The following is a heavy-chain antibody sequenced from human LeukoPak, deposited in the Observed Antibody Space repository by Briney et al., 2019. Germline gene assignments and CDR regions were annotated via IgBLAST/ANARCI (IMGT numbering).Heavy chain of an antibody. D-gene: IGHD2-2*01. Sequence: ASVKVSCKASGYTITSYDINWVRQATGQGLEWMGWMNPNSGNTGYAQKFQGRVTITRNTSISTAYMELSSLRSEDTAVYYCARGDQLLDFDYWGQGTLVTVSS. V-gene: IGHV1-8*03. CDR1: GYTITSYD. CDR3: ARGDQLLDFDY. J-gene: IGHJ4*02. CDR2: MNPNSGNT.